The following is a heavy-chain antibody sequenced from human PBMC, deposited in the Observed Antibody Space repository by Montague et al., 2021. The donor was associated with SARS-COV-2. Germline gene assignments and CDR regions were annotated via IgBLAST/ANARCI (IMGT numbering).Heavy chain of an antibody. CDR3: ARLGPGPQGEES. CDR1: GGSITTTIHY. CDR2: IYYSGYT. Sequence: SETLSLTCTVSGGSITTTIHYWGWIRQPPGKGLEWSGSIYYSGYTHYNPSVKTRLTLSVDTSTNQFSLKLSSVTAADTAVYHCARLGPGPQGEESWGQGTVVIVSS. D-gene: IGHD3-16*01. V-gene: IGHV4-39*01. J-gene: IGHJ5*02.